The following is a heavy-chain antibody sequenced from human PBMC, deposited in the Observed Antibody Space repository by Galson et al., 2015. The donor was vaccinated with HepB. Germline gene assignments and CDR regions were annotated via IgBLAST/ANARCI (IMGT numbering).Heavy chain of an antibody. D-gene: IGHD2-21*02. CDR3: ATASVTYFDY. CDR2: IKSKADGAAT. V-gene: IGHV3-15*01. CDR1: GFTFSKAW. J-gene: IGHJ4*02. Sequence: FLRLSCAASGFTFSKAWMTWIRQAPGKGLQWVGRIKSKADGAATEYAASVKDRFTISRDDSKNKFYLQMNSLKSEDTAVYYCATASVTYFDYWGLGTRVIVSS.